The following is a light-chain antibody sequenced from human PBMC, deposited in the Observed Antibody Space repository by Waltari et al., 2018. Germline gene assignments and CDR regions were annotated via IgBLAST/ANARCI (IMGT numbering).Light chain of an antibody. CDR1: QVSSNY. Sequence: DIQLTQSPSSVSASVGDRVTIPCRASQVSSNYLAWYQQKPGKAPKFLIYAASTLQSGVPARFSGSGSGTEFTLTISGLEPEDFATYFCQQGNHFPPTFGQGTEVEL. J-gene: IGKJ1*01. V-gene: IGKV1-12*01. CDR2: AAS. CDR3: QQGNHFPPT.